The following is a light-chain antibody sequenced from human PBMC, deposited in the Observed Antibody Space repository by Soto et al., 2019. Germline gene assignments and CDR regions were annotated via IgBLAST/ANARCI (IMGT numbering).Light chain of an antibody. V-gene: IGKV2-30*01. CDR1: QSLVYSDGNTY. CDR3: MQGTHWPWT. CDR2: RVS. Sequence: DVVMTQSPLYLPLTLGQPASISCRSSQSLVYSDGNTYLNWFQXRQGQSPRRXIYRVSNRDSGVPDRFSGIGSGTDLTMKISRVEAEDGAVYDGMQGTHWPWTFGQGTKVDI. J-gene: IGKJ1*01.